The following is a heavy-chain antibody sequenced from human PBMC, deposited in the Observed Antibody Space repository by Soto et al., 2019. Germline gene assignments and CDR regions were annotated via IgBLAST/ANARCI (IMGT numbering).Heavy chain of an antibody. CDR2: IYHSGST. J-gene: IGHJ5*02. CDR3: ARVPDR. V-gene: IGHV4-30-2*01. D-gene: IGHD2-2*01. Sequence: PSETLSLTCAVSGGSIRRGGYSWRWIRQPPGKGLEWIGYIYHSGSTYYNPSLKSRVTISVDRSKNQFSLKLSSVTAADTAVYYCARVPDRWGQGTLVTVSS. CDR1: GGSIRRGGYS.